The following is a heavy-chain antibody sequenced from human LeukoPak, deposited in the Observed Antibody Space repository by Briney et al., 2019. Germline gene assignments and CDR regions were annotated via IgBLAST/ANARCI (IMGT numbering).Heavy chain of an antibody. J-gene: IGHJ4*02. CDR1: GGSFSGYY. D-gene: IGHD4/OR15-4a*01. CDR3: VRHDGRGGATMGAWDC. Sequence: KPSETLSLTCAVYGGSFSGYYWSWIRQPPGKGLEWIGEINHSGSTSYNPSLKSRVTISVDTSKNQFSLQLHSVTAADTAVYYCVRHDGRGGATMGAWDCWGQGSLVTVSS. CDR2: INHSGST. V-gene: IGHV4-34*01.